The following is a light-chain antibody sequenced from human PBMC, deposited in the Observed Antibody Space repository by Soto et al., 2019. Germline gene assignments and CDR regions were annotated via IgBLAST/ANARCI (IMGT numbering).Light chain of an antibody. Sequence: QSALTQPASVSGSPRQSITISCTGTNSDVGSYNLVSWFQQHPGKAPKLVIYEVTKRPSGVSDRFSGSKSGNTASLTISGLQAEDEADYYCFSYAGDRVYVFGTGTKVTVL. CDR2: EVT. J-gene: IGLJ1*01. V-gene: IGLV2-23*02. CDR3: FSYAGDRVYV. CDR1: NSDVGSYNL.